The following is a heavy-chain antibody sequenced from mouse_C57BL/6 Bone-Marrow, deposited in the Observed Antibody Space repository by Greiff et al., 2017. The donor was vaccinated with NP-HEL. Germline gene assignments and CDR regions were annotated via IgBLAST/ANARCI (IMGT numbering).Heavy chain of an antibody. CDR1: GFTFSDYY. CDR3: AREGGLRRRTYAMDY. J-gene: IGHJ4*01. CDR2: INYDGSST. D-gene: IGHD2-4*01. V-gene: IGHV5-16*01. Sequence: EVKLMESEGGLVQPGRSMKLSCTASGFTFSDYYMAWVRQVPEKGLEWVANINYDGSSTYYLDSLKSRFLISRDNAKNILYLQMRSLKSEDTATYYCAREGGLRRRTYAMDYWGQGTSVTVSS.